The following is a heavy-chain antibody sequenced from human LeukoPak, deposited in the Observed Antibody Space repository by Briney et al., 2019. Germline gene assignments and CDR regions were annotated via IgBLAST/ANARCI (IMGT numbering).Heavy chain of an antibody. CDR2: ISYDGSNK. J-gene: IGHJ4*02. CDR3: AKDTFLDF. CDR1: GFTFSSYG. D-gene: IGHD3-16*01. Sequence: GGSLRLSCAASGFTFSSYGMHWVRQAPGKGLEWVAVISYDGSNKYYADSVKGRFAISRDNSKNTLYLQMNSLRAEDTAVYYCAKDTFLDFWGQGTLVTVSS. V-gene: IGHV3-30*18.